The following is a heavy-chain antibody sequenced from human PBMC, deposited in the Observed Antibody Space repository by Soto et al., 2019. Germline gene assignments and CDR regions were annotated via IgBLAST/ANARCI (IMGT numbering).Heavy chain of an antibody. D-gene: IGHD5-12*01. CDR3: ARDQADIVAGGMDV. V-gene: IGHV1-69*13. CDR2: IIPIFGTA. J-gene: IGHJ6*04. Sequence: SVKVSCKASGRTFSSYAISWVRQAPGQGLEWMGGIIPIFGTANYAQKFQGRVTITADESTSTAYMELSSLRSEDTAVYYCARDQADIVAGGMDVWGKGTTVTVSS. CDR1: GRTFSSYA.